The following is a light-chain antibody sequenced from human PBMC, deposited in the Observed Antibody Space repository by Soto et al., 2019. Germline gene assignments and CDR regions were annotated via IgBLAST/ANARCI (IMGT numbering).Light chain of an antibody. CDR2: WAS. J-gene: IGKJ1*01. V-gene: IGKV3-15*01. Sequence: EIVMTQSPATLPVSPGERSTLSCRASQSVSSDLAWYQQRPGQPPRLLIYWASTRESGVPDRFSGSGSGTDFALTISSLQAEDVAVYYCQQYYSSPTWTFGQGTKVDIK. CDR1: QSVSSD. CDR3: QQYYSSPTWT.